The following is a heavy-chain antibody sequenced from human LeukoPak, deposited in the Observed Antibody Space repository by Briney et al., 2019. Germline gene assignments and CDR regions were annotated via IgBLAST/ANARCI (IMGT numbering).Heavy chain of an antibody. J-gene: IGHJ3*02. CDR1: GYTFTNYD. V-gene: IGHV1-8*01. Sequence: ASVKVSCKASGYTFTNYDIGWVRQATGQGLEWMGWMRPSSGNTGYGQTFQGRVTMTRDTSISTAYMELSSLRSEDTAMYYCVRNKDGFTIWGQGTMVTVSS. CDR2: MRPSSGNT. D-gene: IGHD1/OR15-1a*01. CDR3: VRNKDGFTI.